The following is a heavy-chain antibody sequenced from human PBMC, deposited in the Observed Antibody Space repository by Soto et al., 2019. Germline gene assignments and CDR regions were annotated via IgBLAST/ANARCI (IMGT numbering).Heavy chain of an antibody. CDR2: ISDTGGRT. Sequence: GGSLRLSCAASGFTFDSYAMTWVRQAPGKGLECVSTISDTGGRTYYADSVKGRFTISRDNSKNTLYLQMDSLRAEDTAVYYCAKEGWARRNFDYWGQGTLVTVSS. J-gene: IGHJ4*02. CDR3: AKEGWARRNFDY. V-gene: IGHV3-23*01. CDR1: GFTFDSYA. D-gene: IGHD2-15*01.